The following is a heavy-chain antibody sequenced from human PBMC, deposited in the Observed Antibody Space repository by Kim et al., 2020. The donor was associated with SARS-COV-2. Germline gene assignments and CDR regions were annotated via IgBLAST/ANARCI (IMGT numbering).Heavy chain of an antibody. V-gene: IGHV1-8*01. CDR2: MNPNSGNT. Sequence: ASVKVSCKASGYTFTSYDINWVRQATGQGLEWMGWMNPNSGNTGYAQKFQGRVTMTRNTSISTAYMELSSLRSEDTAVYYCARGSSYYDFWSCYFSNTIARDWFDPWGQGTLVTVSS. D-gene: IGHD3-3*01. J-gene: IGHJ5*02. CDR3: ARGSSYYDFWSCYFSNTIARDWFDP. CDR1: GYTFTSYD.